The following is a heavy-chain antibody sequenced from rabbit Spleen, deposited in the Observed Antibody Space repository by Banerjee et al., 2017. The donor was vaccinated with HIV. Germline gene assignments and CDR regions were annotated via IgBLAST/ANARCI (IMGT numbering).Heavy chain of an antibody. J-gene: IGHJ6*01. CDR2: MYFSSGGT. CDR3: ARDSSSSFSSYGMDL. D-gene: IGHD1-1*01. CDR1: GIDFSGSYW. Sequence: QSLEESGGDLVKPGASLTLTCKASGIDFSGSYWICWVRQAPGKGLEWIACMYFSSGGTWYASWVNGRFTISKTSSTTVTLQMTRLTVADTATYFCARDSSSSFSSYGMDLWGPGTLVTVS. V-gene: IGHV1S40*01.